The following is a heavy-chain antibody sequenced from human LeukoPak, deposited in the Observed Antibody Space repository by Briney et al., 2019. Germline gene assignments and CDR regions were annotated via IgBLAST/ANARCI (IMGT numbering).Heavy chain of an antibody. J-gene: IGHJ4*02. D-gene: IGHD3-10*01. V-gene: IGHV1-18*01. CDR1: GYTFTSYG. CDR2: INNYNNNT. Sequence: ASVKVSCKASGYTFTSYGISWVRQAPGQGLEWMGWINNYNNNTNYVQKFRGRVTMTTDTSTNTAYMELRSLRSDDTAVYYCARRGLDYWGQGTLVTVSS. CDR3: ARRGLDY.